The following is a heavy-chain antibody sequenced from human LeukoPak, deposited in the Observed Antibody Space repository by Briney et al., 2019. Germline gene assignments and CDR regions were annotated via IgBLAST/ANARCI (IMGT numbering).Heavy chain of an antibody. CDR1: GGSISTYY. Sequence: SETLSLTCTVSGGSISTYYWSWIRQPPGKGLEWIGYIYYSGSTNYNPSLKSRVTISVDTSNNQFSLRLSSVTAADTAVYYCARHETSSSWTSSFDYWGQGTLVTVSS. J-gene: IGHJ4*02. D-gene: IGHD6-13*01. CDR3: ARHETSSSWTSSFDY. CDR2: IYYSGST. V-gene: IGHV4-59*08.